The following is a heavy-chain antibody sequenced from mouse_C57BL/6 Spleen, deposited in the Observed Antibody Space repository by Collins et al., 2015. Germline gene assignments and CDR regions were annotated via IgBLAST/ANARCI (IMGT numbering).Heavy chain of an antibody. CDR3: TRWVWSKGYYYAMDY. Sequence: QVQLQQSGAELVRPGASVTLSCKASGYTFTDYEMHWVKQTPVHGLEWIGAIDPETGGTAYNQKFKGKAILTADKSSSTAYMELRSLTSEDSAVYYCTRWVWSKGYYYAMDYWGQGTSVTVSS. CDR2: IDPETGGT. J-gene: IGHJ4*01. D-gene: IGHD1-1*02. V-gene: IGHV1-15*01. CDR1: GYTFTDYE.